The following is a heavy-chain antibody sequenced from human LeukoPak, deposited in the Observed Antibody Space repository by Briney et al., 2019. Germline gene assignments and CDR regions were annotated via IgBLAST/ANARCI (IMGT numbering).Heavy chain of an antibody. V-gene: IGHV4-34*01. D-gene: IGHD6-13*01. CDR3: ARPGGIAAAGKADWFDP. CDR1: GGSFSGYY. J-gene: IGHJ5*02. Sequence: SETLSLTCAVYGGSFSGYYWSWIRQPPGKGLEWIGSIYYSGSTYYNPSLKSRVTISVDTSKNQFSLKLSSVTAADTAVYYCARPGGIAAAGKADWFDPWGQGTLVTVSS. CDR2: IYYSGST.